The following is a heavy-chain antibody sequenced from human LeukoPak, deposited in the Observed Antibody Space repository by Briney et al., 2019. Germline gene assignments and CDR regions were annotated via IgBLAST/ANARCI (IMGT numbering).Heavy chain of an antibody. CDR1: GGSISSRHYC. V-gene: IGHV4-39*01. CDR2: IYYSGST. CDR3: ASPRLRAVAGSIAFDI. D-gene: IGHD6-19*01. Sequence: SETLSLTCTVSGGSISSRHYCWGWIRQPPGKGLEWIGSIYYSGSTYYNPSLKSRLTMLIDTSENQFSLNLNSVTAADTAIHYCASPRLRAVAGSIAFDIWGQGTMVTVSS. J-gene: IGHJ3*02.